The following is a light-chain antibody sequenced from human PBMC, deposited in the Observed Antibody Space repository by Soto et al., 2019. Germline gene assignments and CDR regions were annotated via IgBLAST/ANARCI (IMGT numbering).Light chain of an antibody. CDR3: QQYHNLWT. Sequence: EIVLTQSPATLSLSPGERATLSCRASQSIASSYLAWYQQKPGQAPRLLIYDASSRATGIPDRFSGSGSGTEFTLTITSLQSEDFALYYCQQYHNLWTFGQGTKVDIK. J-gene: IGKJ1*01. CDR2: DAS. CDR1: QSIASSY. V-gene: IGKV3-20*01.